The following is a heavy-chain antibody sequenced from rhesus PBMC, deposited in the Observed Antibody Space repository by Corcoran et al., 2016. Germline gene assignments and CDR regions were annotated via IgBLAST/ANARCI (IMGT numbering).Heavy chain of an antibody. D-gene: IGHD6-25*01. J-gene: IGHJ4*01. CDR2: IYPVDSDT. CDR3: AKGGGSWKFDY. V-gene: IGHV5S1*01. Sequence: EVQLSQSGAEVQRPGEALRMSCQTSGYSVISRWRSWVRPMPGKGREVMGSIYPVDSDTRYNPSFQGPVTISADKSISTTYLQWSSLKASDTASYYCAKGGGSWKFDYWGQGVLVTVSS. CDR1: GYSVISRW.